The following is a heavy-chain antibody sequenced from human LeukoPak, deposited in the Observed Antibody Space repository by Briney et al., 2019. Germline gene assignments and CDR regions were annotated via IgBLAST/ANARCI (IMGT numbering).Heavy chain of an antibody. CDR2: ICGSGGST. CDR3: AKGIVVVVAATPEYFQH. Sequence: GGSVRLSCADSGFTFSSYAMSWVRQAPGKGLEWVSAICGSGGSTYYADSVKGRFTISRDDSKNTLYLKMNSLRAEDTAVYYCAKGIVVVVAATPEYFQHWGQGTLVTVSS. CDR1: GFTFSSYA. D-gene: IGHD2-15*01. J-gene: IGHJ1*01. V-gene: IGHV3-23*01.